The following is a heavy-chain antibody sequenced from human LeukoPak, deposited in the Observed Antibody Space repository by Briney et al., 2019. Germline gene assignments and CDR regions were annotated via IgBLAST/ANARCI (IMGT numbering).Heavy chain of an antibody. CDR1: GFTFSSYG. V-gene: IGHV3-30*02. D-gene: IGHD6-13*01. Sequence: GGSLRLSCAASGFTFSSYGMHWVRQAPGKGLEWVAFIRYDGSNKYYADSVKGRFTISRDNSKNTLYLQMNSLRAEDTAVYYCASRAAGRRGGYYMDVWGKGTTVTVSS. CDR2: IRYDGSNK. CDR3: ASRAAGRRGGYYMDV. J-gene: IGHJ6*03.